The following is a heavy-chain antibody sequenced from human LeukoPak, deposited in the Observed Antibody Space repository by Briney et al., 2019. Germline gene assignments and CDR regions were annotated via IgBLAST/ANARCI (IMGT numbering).Heavy chain of an antibody. D-gene: IGHD2-2*01. V-gene: IGHV3-7*01. CDR2: IKQDGSEK. CDR1: GFTFSGYW. J-gene: IGHJ5*02. CDR3: ARDLREYQLLSLNWFDP. Sequence: GGSLRLSCAASGFTFSGYWMNWVRQAPGKGLEWVANIKQDGSEKYYVDSVKGRFTISRDNAKNSLYLQMNSLRAEDTAVYYCARDLREYQLLSLNWFDPWGQGTLVTVSS.